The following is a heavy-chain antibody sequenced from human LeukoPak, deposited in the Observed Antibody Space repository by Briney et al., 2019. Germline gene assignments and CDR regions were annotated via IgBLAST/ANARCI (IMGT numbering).Heavy chain of an antibody. CDR1: GFTFSSYG. J-gene: IGHJ4*02. CDR3: AKDNSGSYYYYFDY. V-gene: IGHV3-30*02. Sequence: GGSLRLSCAASGFTFSSYGMHWVRQAPGKGLEWVAFIRYDGSNKYYADSVKGRFTISRDNSKNTLYLQMNSLRAEDTAVYYCAKDNSGSYYYYFDYWGQGTLVIVSS. D-gene: IGHD1-26*01. CDR2: IRYDGSNK.